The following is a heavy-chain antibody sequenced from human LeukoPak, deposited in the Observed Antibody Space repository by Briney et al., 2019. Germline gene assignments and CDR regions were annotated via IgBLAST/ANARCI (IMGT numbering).Heavy chain of an antibody. CDR1: GYTFTSYG. Sequence: ASVKVSCKASGYTFTSYGISWVRQAPGQGLEWMGWISAYNGNTNYAQKLQGRVTKTTDTSTSTAYMELRSLRSDDTAVYYCAIPRIAAAGINWFDPWGQGTLVTVSS. CDR3: AIPRIAAAGINWFDP. CDR2: ISAYNGNT. J-gene: IGHJ5*02. D-gene: IGHD6-13*01. V-gene: IGHV1-18*01.